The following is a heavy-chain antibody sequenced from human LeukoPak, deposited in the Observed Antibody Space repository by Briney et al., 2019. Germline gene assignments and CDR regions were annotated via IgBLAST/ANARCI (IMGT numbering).Heavy chain of an antibody. D-gene: IGHD6-13*01. V-gene: IGHV3-66*01. CDR2: IYSGGST. J-gene: IGHJ3*02. CDR3: ARGSYSSSWYGGAFDI. Sequence: PGGSLRLSCAAPGFTFSSYEMNWVRQAPGKGLEWVSVIYSGGSTYYADSVKGRFTISRDNSKNTLYLQMNSLRAEDTAVYYCARGSYSSSWYGGAFDIWGQGTMVTVSS. CDR1: GFTFSSYE.